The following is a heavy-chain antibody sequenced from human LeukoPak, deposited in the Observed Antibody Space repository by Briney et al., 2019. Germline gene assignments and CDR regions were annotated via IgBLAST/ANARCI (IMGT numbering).Heavy chain of an antibody. J-gene: IGHJ6*03. V-gene: IGHV1-69*06. Sequence: SVKVSCKASVGGFSSYAISWVRQAPGQGLEWMGRIIPIFGTANYAQRFQDRVTITADIVSSTAYMELTSLTSGDTAVYFCAKQGAARQDYYMDVWGNGTTVTVSS. CDR2: IIPIFGTA. CDR3: AKQGAARQDYYMDV. CDR1: VGGFSSYA. D-gene: IGHD5-18*01.